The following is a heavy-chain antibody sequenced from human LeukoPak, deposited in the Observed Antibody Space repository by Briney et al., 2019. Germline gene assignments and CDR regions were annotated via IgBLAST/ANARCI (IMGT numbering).Heavy chain of an antibody. J-gene: IGHJ4*02. V-gene: IGHV3-30-3*01. CDR1: GFSLRGYA. Sequence: GGSLRLSCVASGFSLRGYAMHWVRPAPGKGGLEWVTMISYDGRDQYYADSVKGRFTISRDDSKNTLFLQMNSLRVEDTAMYHCARIGLGVSFGSGFDYWGQGTLVTVTS. D-gene: IGHD3-10*01. CDR2: ISYDGRDQ. CDR3: ARIGLGVSFGSGFDY.